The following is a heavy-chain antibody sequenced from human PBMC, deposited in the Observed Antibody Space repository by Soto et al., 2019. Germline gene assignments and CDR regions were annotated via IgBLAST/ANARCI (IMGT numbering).Heavy chain of an antibody. CDR1: GFTFSSYP. J-gene: IGHJ4*02. D-gene: IGHD2-21*02. CDR2: ISESSTYI. CDR3: ARDGVTRPIDF. Sequence: EVHLVESGGGLVKPGGSLRLSCAASGFTFSSYPMHWVRQAPGKGLEWVSSISESSTYIYYATSVRGRFTISRDNAKNSLYLQIDSLGAEDTAVYFCARDGVTRPIDFWGQGTLVTVSS. V-gene: IGHV3-21*01.